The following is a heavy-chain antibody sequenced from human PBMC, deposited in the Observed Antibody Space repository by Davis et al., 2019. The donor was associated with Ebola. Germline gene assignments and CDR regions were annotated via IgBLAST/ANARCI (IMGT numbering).Heavy chain of an antibody. V-gene: IGHV4-59*01. CDR2: IHYSEKI. J-gene: IGHJ6*02. Sequence: PSETLSLTCTVSGVSITSDYWNWVRQPPGKGLEWIGYIHYSEKINNNPSLRSRVTMSVDTSKNQFSLNLSSVTAADTAVYYCVRQRGVTYGMDVWGQGTTVTVFS. D-gene: IGHD4-11*01. CDR1: GVSITSDY. CDR3: VRQRGVTYGMDV.